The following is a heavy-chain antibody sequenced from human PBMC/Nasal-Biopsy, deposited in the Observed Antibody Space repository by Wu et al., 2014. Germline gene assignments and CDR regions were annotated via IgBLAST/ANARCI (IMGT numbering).Heavy chain of an antibody. D-gene: IGHD2-15*01. CDR3: AKDRLVVVAATEAFDI. CDR2: ISGSGGST. J-gene: IGHJ3*02. V-gene: IGHV3-23*01. CDR1: GFTFSSYA. Sequence: LRLSCAASGFTFSSYAMSWVRQAPGKGLEWVSAISGSGGSTYYADSVKGRFTISRDNSKNTLYLQMNSLRAEDTAVYYCAKDRLVVVAATEAFDIWGQGTMVTVSS.